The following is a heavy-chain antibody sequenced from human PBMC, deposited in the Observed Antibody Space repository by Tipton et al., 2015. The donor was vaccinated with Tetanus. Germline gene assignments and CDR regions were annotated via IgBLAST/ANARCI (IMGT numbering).Heavy chain of an antibody. CDR1: GYIFTNYW. J-gene: IGHJ5*02. CDR3: ARHGSIGARQNRFDA. V-gene: IGHV5-51*01. Sequence: QLEQSGAEVKKPGESLKISCKASGYIFTNYWIAWVRQMPGKGLEYMGFIFPSDSETRYNPTFLGQVTMSVDKATNTAYLQWSSLVATDSAVYYCARHGSIGARQNRFDAWGQGTPVTVSS. CDR2: IFPSDSET. D-gene: IGHD6-6*01.